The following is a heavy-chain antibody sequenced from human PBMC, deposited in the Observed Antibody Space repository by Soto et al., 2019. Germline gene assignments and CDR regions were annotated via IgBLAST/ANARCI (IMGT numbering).Heavy chain of an antibody. CDR1: GYDFSTHW. D-gene: IGHD3-16*01. Sequence: GESLKISCKASGYDFSTHWIGWVRHMPGKGLQWMAIIYPSDSDTKYSPSFQGHVTISVDKSISTAYLQWSGLQASDSAKYYCARLSTDAGFWDYFDYWGPGTLVTVYS. J-gene: IGHJ4*02. CDR2: IYPSDSDT. CDR3: ARLSTDAGFWDYFDY. V-gene: IGHV5-51*01.